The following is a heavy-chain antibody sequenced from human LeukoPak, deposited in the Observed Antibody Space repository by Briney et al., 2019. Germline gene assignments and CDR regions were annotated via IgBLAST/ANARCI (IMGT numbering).Heavy chain of an antibody. D-gene: IGHD6-6*01. CDR2: IGGEKSGSWT. CDR3: ARAIAAPPRGAFDI. V-gene: IGHV3-23*01. J-gene: IGHJ3*02. CDR1: GFTFNNYP. Sequence: GGSLRLSCAASGFTFNNYPMGWVRQAPGKGLEWLSAIGGEKSGSWTKSADSVKGRFTISRDNSENTLYLQMDSLTVEDTAVYYCARAIAAPPRGAFDIWGQGTMVTVSS.